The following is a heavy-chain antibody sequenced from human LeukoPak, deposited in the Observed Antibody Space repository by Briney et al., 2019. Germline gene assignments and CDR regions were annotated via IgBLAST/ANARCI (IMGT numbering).Heavy chain of an antibody. J-gene: IGHJ4*02. Sequence: PGGSLRLSCAASGFTFSSYEMNWVRQAPGKGLEWVSYISSSGSTIYYADSVKGRLTISRDNAKNSLYLQMNSLRAEDTAVYYCASRLRDTAMVDYWGQGTLVTVSS. CDR1: GFTFSSYE. V-gene: IGHV3-48*03. D-gene: IGHD5-18*01. CDR3: ASRLRDTAMVDY. CDR2: ISSSGSTI.